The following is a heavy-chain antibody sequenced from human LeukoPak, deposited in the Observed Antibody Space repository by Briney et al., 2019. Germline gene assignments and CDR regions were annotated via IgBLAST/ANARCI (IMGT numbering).Heavy chain of an antibody. Sequence: PGGSLRLSCAASGFTFSSYDMHWVRQATGKGLEWVSAIGTAGDTYYPGSVKGRFTISRENAKNSLYLQMNSLRAGDTAVYYCARAQYYYDSSGYDYWGQGTLVTDSS. V-gene: IGHV3-13*01. CDR2: IGTAGDT. CDR3: ARAQYYYDSSGYDY. J-gene: IGHJ4*02. CDR1: GFTFSSYD. D-gene: IGHD3-22*01.